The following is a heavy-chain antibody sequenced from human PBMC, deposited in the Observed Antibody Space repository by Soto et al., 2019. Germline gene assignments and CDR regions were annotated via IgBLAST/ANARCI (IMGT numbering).Heavy chain of an antibody. J-gene: IGHJ3*02. CDR3: ARSPLGYDYVRQTWREVGDSFDI. V-gene: IGHV4-34*12. CDR1: GASLGGFH. D-gene: IGHD3-16*01. Sequence: ASETLSLTCAIYGASLGGFHWTWLRQAPGKGLEWIGELIHGGSTNYNPSLKSRVSFSLDTSKNQFSLHLMSLTAADTPVYYCARSPLGYDYVRQTWREVGDSFDIWCRGPMVT. CDR2: LIHGGST.